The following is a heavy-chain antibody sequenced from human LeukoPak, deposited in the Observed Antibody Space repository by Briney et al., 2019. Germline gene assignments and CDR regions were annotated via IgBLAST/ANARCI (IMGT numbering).Heavy chain of an antibody. CDR3: ANLEYSSGWYYFDY. V-gene: IGHV4-59*01. CDR2: IYYSGST. CDR1: GGSISSYY. J-gene: IGHJ4*02. D-gene: IGHD6-19*01. Sequence: SETLSLTCTDSGGSISSYYWSWIRQPPGKGLEWIGYIYYSGSTNYNPSLKSRVTISVDTSKNQFSLKLSSVTAADTAVYYCANLEYSSGWYYFDYWGQGTLVTVSS.